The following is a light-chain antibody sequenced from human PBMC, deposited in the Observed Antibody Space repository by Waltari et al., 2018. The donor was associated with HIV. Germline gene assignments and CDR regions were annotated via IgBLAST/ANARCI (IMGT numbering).Light chain of an antibody. CDR3: CSYADNYPVV. Sequence: QSALTQPRSVSGSPGRSVTISCTGTSRDVGGYNKVWGYQQHPGKAPKFMIYDVNKRPSGVPDRFSGSKSGNTASLTISGLQAEDEADYYCCSYADNYPVVFGGGTKLTVL. J-gene: IGLJ2*01. CDR1: SRDVGGYNK. V-gene: IGLV2-11*01. CDR2: DVN.